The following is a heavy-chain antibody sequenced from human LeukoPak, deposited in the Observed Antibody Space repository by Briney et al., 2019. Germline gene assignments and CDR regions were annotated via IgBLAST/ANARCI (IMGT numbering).Heavy chain of an antibody. CDR1: GFTFSTFA. J-gene: IGHJ4*02. CDR2: IFPSGGAI. V-gene: IGHV3-23*01. Sequence: GGSLRLSCAASGFTFSTFAMILVRQPPGKRLYWVSSIFPSGGAIHYADSVRGRCTISRDNSKSTLSRQMNSLRAEDTAIYYCATYRQVLLPFESWGQGTLVTVSS. D-gene: IGHD2-8*02. CDR3: ATYRQVLLPFES.